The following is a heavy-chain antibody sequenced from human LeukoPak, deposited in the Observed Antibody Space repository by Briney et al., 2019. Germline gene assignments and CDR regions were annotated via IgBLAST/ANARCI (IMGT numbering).Heavy chain of an antibody. Sequence: SETLSLTCTVSGGSISSYYWSWIRQSPGKGLECIGYIHYTGSTNYNPSLKGRVAISVETSKNQFSLKLESVTAADTAVYYCARGGYYGSGNDFRFDPWGQGTLVTVSS. V-gene: IGHV4-59*01. CDR2: IHYTGST. J-gene: IGHJ5*02. CDR3: ARGGYYGSGNDFRFDP. CDR1: GGSISSYY. D-gene: IGHD3-10*01.